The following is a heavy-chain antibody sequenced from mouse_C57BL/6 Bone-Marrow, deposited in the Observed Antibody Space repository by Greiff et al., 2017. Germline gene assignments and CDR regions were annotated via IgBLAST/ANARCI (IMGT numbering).Heavy chain of an antibody. V-gene: IGHV1-50*01. CDR2: IDPSDSYT. CDR1: GYTFTSYW. D-gene: IGHD2-12*01. CDR3: AREEGYYSFDY. J-gene: IGHJ2*01. Sequence: VQLQQPGAELVKPGASVKLSCKASGYTFTSYWMQWVKQRPGQGLEWIGEIDPSDSYTNYNQKFKGKATLTVDKSASTAYMQLSSLTSEDSAVYYCAREEGYYSFDYWGQGTTLTVSS.